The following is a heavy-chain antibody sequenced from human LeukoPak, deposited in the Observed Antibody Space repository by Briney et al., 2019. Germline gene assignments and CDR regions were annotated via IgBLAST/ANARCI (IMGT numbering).Heavy chain of an antibody. CDR2: TYYRSKWYN. D-gene: IGHD3-10*01. CDR3: ARNLITMVRGVSYYYMDV. CDR1: GDSVSSNSAA. J-gene: IGHJ6*03. V-gene: IGHV6-1*01. Sequence: SQTLSLTCALSGDSVSSNSAAWNWIRQSPSRGLEWLGRTYYRSKWYNDYAVSVKSRITINPDTSKNQFSLQLNSVTPEDTAVYYCARNLITMVRGVSYYYMDVWGKGTTVTVSS.